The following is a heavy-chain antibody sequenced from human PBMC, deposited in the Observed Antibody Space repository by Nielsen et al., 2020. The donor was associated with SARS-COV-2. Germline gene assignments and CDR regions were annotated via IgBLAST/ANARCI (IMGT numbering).Heavy chain of an antibody. Sequence: WVRQAPGQGLEWMGWITAHNGLTNYAHKLLGRVTMTTDTSTSTVYMELRSLRSDDTAVYYCARDRDPTGANIVLLVAANQGMDVWGQGTTVTVSS. D-gene: IGHD2-15*01. J-gene: IGHJ6*02. V-gene: IGHV1-18*01. CDR3: ARDRDPTGANIVLLVAANQGMDV. CDR2: ITAHNGLT.